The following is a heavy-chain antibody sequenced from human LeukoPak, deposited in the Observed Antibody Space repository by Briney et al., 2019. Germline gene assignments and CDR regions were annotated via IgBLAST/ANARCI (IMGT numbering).Heavy chain of an antibody. D-gene: IGHD6-13*01. CDR1: GFTFDDYA. CDR2: ISWNSDSK. J-gene: IGHJ4*02. CDR3: ARVSSSSWWALDY. V-gene: IGHV3-9*01. Sequence: PGRSLRLSCAASGFTFDDYAMHWVRQVPGKGLEWVSSISWNSDSKDYGDSVKGRFTISRDNAKNTLYLQMNSLRAEDTAVYYCARVSSSSWWALDYWGQGTLVTVSS.